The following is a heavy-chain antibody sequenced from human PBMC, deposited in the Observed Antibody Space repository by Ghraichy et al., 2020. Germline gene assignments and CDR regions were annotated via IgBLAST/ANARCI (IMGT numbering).Heavy chain of an antibody. D-gene: IGHD4-17*01. CDR1: GGSISSYY. V-gene: IGHV4-59*08. CDR3: AGVLNDYGDYGDYYGMDV. CDR2: IYYSGST. Sequence: SETLSLTCTVSGGSISSYYWSWIRQPPGKGLEWIGYIYYSGSTNYNPSLKSRVTISVDTSKNQFSLKLSSVTAADTAVYYCAGVLNDYGDYGDYYGMDVWGQGTTVTVSS. J-gene: IGHJ6*02.